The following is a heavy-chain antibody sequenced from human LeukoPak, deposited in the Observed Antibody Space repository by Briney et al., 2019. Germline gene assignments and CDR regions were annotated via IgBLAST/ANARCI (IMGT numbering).Heavy chain of an antibody. D-gene: IGHD6-6*01. CDR3: ARWERHSSSLWCYFDY. J-gene: IGHJ4*02. Sequence: SVKVSCKASGGTFSSYAISWVRQAPGQGLEWMGGIIPIFGTANYAQKFQGRVTITTDESTSTAYMELSSLRSEDTAVYYCARWERHSSSLWCYFDYWGQGTLVTVSS. CDR2: IIPIFGTA. CDR1: GGTFSSYA. V-gene: IGHV1-69*05.